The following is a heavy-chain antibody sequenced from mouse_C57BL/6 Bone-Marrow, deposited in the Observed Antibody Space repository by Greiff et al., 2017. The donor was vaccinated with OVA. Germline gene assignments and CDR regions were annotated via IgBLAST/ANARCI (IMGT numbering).Heavy chain of an antibody. CDR3: AGDPYCYGSSSYAMDY. Sequence: QVQLKESGAELARPGASVKLSCKASGYTFTSYGISWVKQRTGQGLEWIGEIYPRSGNTYYNEKFKGKATLTADKSSSTAYMELRSLTSEDSAVYFCAGDPYCYGSSSYAMDYWGQGTSVTVSS. V-gene: IGHV1-81*01. J-gene: IGHJ4*01. CDR1: GYTFTSYG. D-gene: IGHD1-1*01. CDR2: IYPRSGNT.